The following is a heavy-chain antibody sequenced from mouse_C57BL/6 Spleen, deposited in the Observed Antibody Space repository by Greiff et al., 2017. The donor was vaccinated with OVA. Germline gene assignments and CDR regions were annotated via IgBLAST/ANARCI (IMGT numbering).Heavy chain of an antibody. CDR1: GYAFTNYL. CDR3: ARYDYPYYAMDY. Sequence: VQLQQSGAELVRPGTSVKVPCKASGYAFTNYLIEWVKQRPGQGLEWIGVINPGSGGTNYNEKFKGKATLTADKSSSTAYMQLSSLTSEDSAVYFCARYDYPYYAMDYWGQGTSVTVSS. D-gene: IGHD2-4*01. V-gene: IGHV1-54*01. J-gene: IGHJ4*01. CDR2: INPGSGGT.